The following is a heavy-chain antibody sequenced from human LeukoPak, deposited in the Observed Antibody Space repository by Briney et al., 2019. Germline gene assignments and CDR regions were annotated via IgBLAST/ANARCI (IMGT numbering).Heavy chain of an antibody. CDR1: GGTFSNYA. CDR2: AIPIFGTA. D-gene: IGHD3-9*01. V-gene: IGHV1-69*06. J-gene: IGHJ6*04. Sequence: ASVKVSCKASGGTFSNYAISWVRQAPGQGLEWMGGAIPIFGTANYAQKFQGRVTITADKSSSTAYMELSSLRSEDTAVYYCARGEQLRYFVSSLDYYYYYGMDVWGKGTTVTVSS. CDR3: ARGEQLRYFVSSLDYYYYYGMDV.